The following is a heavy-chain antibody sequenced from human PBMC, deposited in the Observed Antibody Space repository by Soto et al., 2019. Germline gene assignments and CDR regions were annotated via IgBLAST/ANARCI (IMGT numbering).Heavy chain of an antibody. J-gene: IGHJ4*02. CDR2: INTDGSST. Sequence: GSLRLSCASSGLTFSSYWMHWVRQAPGKGLVWVPRINTDGSSTTYADSVKGRFTISRDNTKNTLYLQMNSLRVEDTAVYYCARASGSNIHFDYWGQGTLVTVSS. CDR3: ARASGSNIHFDY. V-gene: IGHV3-74*01. D-gene: IGHD1-26*01. CDR1: GLTFSSYW.